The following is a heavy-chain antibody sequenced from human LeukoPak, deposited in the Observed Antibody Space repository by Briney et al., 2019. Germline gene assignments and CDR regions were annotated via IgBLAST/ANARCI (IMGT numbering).Heavy chain of an antibody. Sequence: GGSLRPSCAASGFTFSSYAMSWVRQAPGKGLEWVSAISGSGGSTYYADSVKGRFTISRDNSKNTLYLQMNSLRAEDTAVYYCAKDLLYCSSTSCYFGFDYWGQGTLVTVSS. CDR1: GFTFSSYA. CDR3: AKDLLYCSSTSCYFGFDY. J-gene: IGHJ4*02. CDR2: ISGSGGST. D-gene: IGHD2-2*01. V-gene: IGHV3-23*01.